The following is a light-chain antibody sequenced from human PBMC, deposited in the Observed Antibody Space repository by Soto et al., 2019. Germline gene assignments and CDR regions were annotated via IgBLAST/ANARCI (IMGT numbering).Light chain of an antibody. V-gene: IGLV1-44*01. CDR2: SNN. Sequence: QAVVTQPPSASGTPGQRVTISCSGSTSSFGSNTVNWYQQLPGTAPKLLIYSNNQRPSGVPDRFSGSKSGTSASLAISGLQSEDEADYYCEAWDDSLNGVVFGGGTKVTVL. CDR1: TSSFGSNT. CDR3: EAWDDSLNGVV. J-gene: IGLJ2*01.